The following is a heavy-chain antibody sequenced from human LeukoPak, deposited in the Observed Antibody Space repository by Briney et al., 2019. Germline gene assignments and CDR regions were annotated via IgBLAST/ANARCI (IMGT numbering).Heavy chain of an antibody. D-gene: IGHD1-26*01. Sequence: GGSLRLSCAASGFTFSSYGMHWVRQAPGKGLEWVAFIRYDGSNKYYADSVKGRFTISRDNSKNTLYLQMNSLRAEDTAVYYCARDEGSPLGATRGEGYWGQGTLVTVSS. V-gene: IGHV3-30*02. CDR1: GFTFSSYG. J-gene: IGHJ4*02. CDR3: ARDEGSPLGATRGEGY. CDR2: IRYDGSNK.